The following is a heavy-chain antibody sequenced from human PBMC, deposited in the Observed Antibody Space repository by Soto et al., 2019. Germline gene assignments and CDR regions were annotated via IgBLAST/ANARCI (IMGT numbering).Heavy chain of an antibody. V-gene: IGHV4-39*01. CDR3: ARHGARWDYYMDV. CDR1: GGSIRSSSYY. D-gene: IGHD3-16*01. J-gene: IGHJ6*03. Sequence: SETLSLTCTVSGGSIRSSSYYWGWIRQPPGKGLEWIGSIYYSGSTYYNPSLKSRVTISVDTSKNQFSLKLSSVTATDTAVYYCARHGARWDYYMDVWGKGTTVTVSS. CDR2: IYYSGST.